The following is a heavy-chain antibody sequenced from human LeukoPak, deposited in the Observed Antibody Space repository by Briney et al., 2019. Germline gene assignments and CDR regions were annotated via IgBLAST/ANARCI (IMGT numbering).Heavy chain of an antibody. Sequence: SETLSLTCTVSGDSISSNSWSWIRQPPGKGLEWIGYIYTNGSTTYNPSLKSRVSISVDTSKKQFSQNLSSVTAADAAVYYCARLGFWTGYIYSYYYMDVWGKGTTVTVSS. V-gene: IGHV4-4*08. D-gene: IGHD3/OR15-3a*01. CDR1: GDSISSNS. CDR2: IYTNGST. CDR3: ARLGFWTGYIYSYYYMDV. J-gene: IGHJ6*03.